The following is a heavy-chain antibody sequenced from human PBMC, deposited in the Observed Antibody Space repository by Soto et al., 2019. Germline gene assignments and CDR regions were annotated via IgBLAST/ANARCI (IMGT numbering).Heavy chain of an antibody. V-gene: IGHV4-59*01. CDR1: GGSISSYY. Sequence: SETLSPTCTVSGGSISSYYWSWIRQPPGKGLEWIGYIYYSGSTNYNPSLKSRVTISVDTSKNQFSLKLSSVTAADTAVYYCASSAAGAPYYYWGQGTLVTVSS. J-gene: IGHJ4*02. CDR3: ASSAAGAPYYY. D-gene: IGHD6-13*01. CDR2: IYYSGST.